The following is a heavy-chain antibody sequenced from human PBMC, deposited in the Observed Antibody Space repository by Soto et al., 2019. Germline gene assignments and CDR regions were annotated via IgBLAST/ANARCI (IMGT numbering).Heavy chain of an antibody. V-gene: IGHV4-59*02. CDR1: GGSVSSYF. Sequence: SETLSLTCTVSGGSVSSYFWSWIRQPQGKGLARIGYIYYSGETNSNPSLESRDTMSVDTSKTQFSLRLNSVTAADSGVYYCARGHMGWFDPWGLGTLVTVSS. D-gene: IGHD3-16*01. CDR2: IYYSGET. J-gene: IGHJ5*02. CDR3: ARGHMGWFDP.